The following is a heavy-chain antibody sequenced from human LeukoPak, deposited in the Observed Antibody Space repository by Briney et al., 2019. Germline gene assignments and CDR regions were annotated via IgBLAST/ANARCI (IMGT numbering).Heavy chain of an antibody. V-gene: IGHV1-18*01. CDR1: GYTFTSYG. D-gene: IGHD7-27*01. CDR2: ISPNSGGT. J-gene: IGHJ4*02. Sequence: ASLKVSCKASGYTFTSYGISWVRQAPGQGLEYMGWISPNSGGTNYAQMFQGRVTMTSDTSINTAFMELRSLRSDDTAVFYCARDSTGGYPDYWGQGTLVTVSA. CDR3: ARDSTGGYPDY.